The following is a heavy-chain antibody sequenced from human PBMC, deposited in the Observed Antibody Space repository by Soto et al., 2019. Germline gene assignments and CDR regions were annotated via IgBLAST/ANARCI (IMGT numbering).Heavy chain of an antibody. CDR2: ISAYNGNT. CDR3: ARDPAYYYGSGSRYYFDY. J-gene: IGHJ4*02. D-gene: IGHD3-10*01. CDR1: GYTFTSYG. V-gene: IGHV1-18*01. Sequence: QVQLVQSGAEVKKPGASVKVSCKASGYTFTSYGISWVRQAPGQGLEWMGWISAYNGNTNYAQKLQGRVTMTTDTXTXTXXMGLRSLRSDDTAVYYCARDPAYYYGSGSRYYFDYWGQGTLVTVSS.